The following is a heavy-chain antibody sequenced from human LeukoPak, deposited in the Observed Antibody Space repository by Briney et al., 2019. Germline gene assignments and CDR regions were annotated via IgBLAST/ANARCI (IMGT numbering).Heavy chain of an antibody. CDR2: INHSGST. CDR1: GGSFSGYY. Sequence: SETLSLTCAVYGGSFSGYYWSWIRQPPGKGLEWIGEINHSGSTNYNPSLKSRDTISVDTSKNQFSLKLSSVTAADTAVYYCARGRERITIFGVVIRGGPSNWFDPWGQGTLVTVSS. V-gene: IGHV4-34*01. J-gene: IGHJ5*02. D-gene: IGHD3-3*01. CDR3: ARGRERITIFGVVIRGGPSNWFDP.